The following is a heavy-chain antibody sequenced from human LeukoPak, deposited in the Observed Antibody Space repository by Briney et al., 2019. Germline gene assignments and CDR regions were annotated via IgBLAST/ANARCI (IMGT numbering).Heavy chain of an antibody. J-gene: IGHJ3*02. Sequence: PTGGSLRLSCAASGFTFDDYAMHWVRQAPGKGLEWVSGFSWNSGSIGYADSVKGRFTMSRDNANNFVFLQMNSLRSEDTALYYCAKDLEVWISDGFDMWGQGTMVTVSS. CDR3: AKDLEVWISDGFDM. V-gene: IGHV3-9*01. D-gene: IGHD1-1*01. CDR2: FSWNSGSI. CDR1: GFTFDDYA.